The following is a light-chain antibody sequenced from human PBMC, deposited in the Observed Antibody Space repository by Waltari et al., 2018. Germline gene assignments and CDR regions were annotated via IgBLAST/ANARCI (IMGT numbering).Light chain of an antibody. V-gene: IGKV3-15*01. CDR3: QQYNSWPLT. J-gene: IGKJ4*01. CDR1: QSIRTN. CDR2: DAS. Sequence: EIVMTQSPATLSVSPGERDSLSCRASQSIRTNLAWYQQRRVQAPRLLIYDASSRPTGIPSRFSGSGSGTEFTLTISSLQSEDFAVYYCQQYNSWPLTFGGGTKVEIK.